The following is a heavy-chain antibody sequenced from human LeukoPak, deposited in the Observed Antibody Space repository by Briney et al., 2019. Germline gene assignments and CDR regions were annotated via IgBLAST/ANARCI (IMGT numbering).Heavy chain of an antibody. CDR1: GGSISSSSYY. Sequence: SETLSLTCTVSGGSISSSSYYWGWTRQPPGKGLEWIGSIYYSGSTYYNPSLKSRVTISVDTSKNQFSLKLSAVTAADTAVYYCARWYSHYFDYWGQGTLVTVSS. D-gene: IGHD6-13*01. CDR2: IYYSGST. J-gene: IGHJ4*02. V-gene: IGHV4-39*01. CDR3: ARWYSHYFDY.